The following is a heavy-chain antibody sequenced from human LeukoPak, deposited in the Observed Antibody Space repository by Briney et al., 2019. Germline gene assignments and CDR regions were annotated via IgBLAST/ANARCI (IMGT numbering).Heavy chain of an antibody. Sequence: SETLSLTCGVSGGSISGSSYYWGWIRQPPGRGLERIGSISSRGSTSYNPSLNSRVTISVDTSKNQFSLRLSSVTAADTAVYYCATHSSTWQNYYYYGLDVWGQGTTVTVSS. D-gene: IGHD3-22*01. V-gene: IGHV4-39*01. CDR2: ISSRGST. CDR3: ATHSSTWQNYYYYGLDV. J-gene: IGHJ6*02. CDR1: GGSISGSSYY.